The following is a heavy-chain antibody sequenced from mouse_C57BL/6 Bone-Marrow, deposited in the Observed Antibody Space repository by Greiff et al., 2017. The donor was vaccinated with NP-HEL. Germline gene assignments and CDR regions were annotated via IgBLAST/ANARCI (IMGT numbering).Heavy chain of an antibody. CDR3: ARELRLLAWFAY. CDR2: IYPRSGNT. Sequence: QVQLQQSGAELARPGASVKLSCKASGYTFTSYGISWVKQRTGQGLEWIGEIYPRSGNTYYNEKFKGKATLTADKSSSTAYMELRSLTSEDSAVYFSARELRLLAWFAYWGQGTLVTVSA. V-gene: IGHV1-81*01. D-gene: IGHD3-2*02. J-gene: IGHJ3*01. CDR1: GYTFTSYG.